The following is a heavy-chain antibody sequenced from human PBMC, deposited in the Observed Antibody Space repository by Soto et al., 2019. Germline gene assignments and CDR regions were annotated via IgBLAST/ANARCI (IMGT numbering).Heavy chain of an antibody. CDR1: GGSISNYY. D-gene: IGHD3-16*01. CDR2: MYYNGNI. CDR3: ASGGSWFDP. J-gene: IGHJ5*02. Sequence: SETLSLTCNVSGGSISNYYWTWVRQSPEKGLEWIGYMYYNGNINYNPSLKSRVTISIDTSKNQFSLTLKSVTAADTAVYYCASGGSWFDPWGQGVLVTVSS. V-gene: IGHV4-59*01.